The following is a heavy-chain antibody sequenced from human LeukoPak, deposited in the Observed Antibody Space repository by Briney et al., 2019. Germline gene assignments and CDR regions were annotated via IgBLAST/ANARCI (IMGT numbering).Heavy chain of an antibody. V-gene: IGHV3-9*01. CDR3: AKDSSSWYYFDY. Sequence: PGGSLRLSCTASAFTFGDYAMHWVRQAPGKGLEWVSGISWNSGSIGYADSVKGRFTISRDNAKNSLYLQMNSLRAEDTALYYCAKDSSSWYYFDYWGQGTLVTVSS. CDR1: AFTFGDYA. D-gene: IGHD6-13*01. J-gene: IGHJ4*02. CDR2: ISWNSGSI.